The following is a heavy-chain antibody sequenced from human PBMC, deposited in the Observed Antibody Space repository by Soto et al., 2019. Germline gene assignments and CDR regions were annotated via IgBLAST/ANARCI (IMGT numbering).Heavy chain of an antibody. CDR1: GFTFSNAW. Sequence: GGSLRLSCAASGFTFSNAWMNWVRQAPGKGLEWVGRIKSKTDGGTTDYAAPVKCRFTISRDDSKNTLYLKMNSLKTEDTAVYYCTTDIVGAPAVAPLWGQGTLVTVSS. CDR3: TTDIVGAPAVAPL. V-gene: IGHV3-15*07. D-gene: IGHD1-26*01. CDR2: IKSKTDGGTT. J-gene: IGHJ4*02.